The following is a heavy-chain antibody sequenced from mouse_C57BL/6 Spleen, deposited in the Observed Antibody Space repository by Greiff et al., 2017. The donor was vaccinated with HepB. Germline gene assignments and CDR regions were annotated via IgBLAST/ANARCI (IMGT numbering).Heavy chain of an antibody. CDR2: IYPGGGYT. D-gene: IGHD1-1*01. Sequence: VKLMESGAELVRPGTSVKMSCKASGYTFTNYWIGWAKQRPGHGLEWIGDIYPGGGYTNYNEKFKGKATLTADKSSSTAYMQFSSLTSEDSAIYYCARLITTVVAPDYWGQGTTLTVSS. CDR3: ARLITTVVAPDY. V-gene: IGHV1-63*01. CDR1: GYTFTNYW. J-gene: IGHJ2*01.